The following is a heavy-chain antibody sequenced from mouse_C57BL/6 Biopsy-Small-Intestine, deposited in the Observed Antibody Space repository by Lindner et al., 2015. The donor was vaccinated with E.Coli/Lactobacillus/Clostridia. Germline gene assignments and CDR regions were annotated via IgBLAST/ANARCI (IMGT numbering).Heavy chain of an antibody. CDR1: GFTFSSYA. J-gene: IGHJ4*01. V-gene: IGHV5-4*01. CDR2: ISDGGSYT. CDR3: ARVTYGAMDY. Sequence: VQESGGGLVKPGGSLKLSCAASGFTFSSYAMSWVRQTPEKRLEWVATISDGGSYTYYPDNVKGRFTISRDNAKNNLYLQMSHLKSEDTAMYYCARVTYGAMDYWGQGTSVTVSS. D-gene: IGHD2-2*01.